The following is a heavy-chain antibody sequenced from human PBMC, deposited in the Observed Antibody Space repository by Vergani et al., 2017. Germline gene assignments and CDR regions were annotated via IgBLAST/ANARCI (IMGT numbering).Heavy chain of an antibody. CDR1: AYSISSGFF. Sequence: QVQLQESGPGLVRPSETLSLTCTVSAYSISSGFFWGWIRQPPGKGLEWMGIIYPADSDTRYSPSFQGPVTISADKSISTAFLQWASLKASDTALYYCAGHTTYPDSWGQGTLVTVSS. CDR3: AGHTTYPDS. J-gene: IGHJ4*02. V-gene: IGHV4-38-2*02. D-gene: IGHD1-1*01. CDR2: IYPADSDT.